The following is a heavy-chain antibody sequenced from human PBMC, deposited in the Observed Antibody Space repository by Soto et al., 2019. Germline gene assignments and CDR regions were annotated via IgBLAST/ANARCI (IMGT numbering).Heavy chain of an antibody. CDR1: GYTFTSYY. V-gene: IGHV1-46*01. CDR2: INPSGGST. D-gene: IGHD3-3*01. Sequence: GASVKVSCKASGYTFTSYYMHWVRQAPGQGLEWMGIINPSGGSTSYAQKFQGRVTMTRDTSTSTVYMELSSLRSEDTAVYYCARDGRITICGVVRKDWFDPWGQGTLVTVSS. J-gene: IGHJ5*02. CDR3: ARDGRITICGVVRKDWFDP.